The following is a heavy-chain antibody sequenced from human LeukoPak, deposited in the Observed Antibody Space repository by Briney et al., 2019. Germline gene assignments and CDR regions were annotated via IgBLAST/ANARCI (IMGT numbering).Heavy chain of an antibody. CDR3: ARGWDYYYMDV. Sequence: PSETLSLTCTVHGGSISSYYWSWIRQPPGKGLEWIGYIYYSGSTNYNPSLKSRVTISVDTSKNQFSLKLSSVTAADTAVYYCARGWDYYYMDVWGKGTTVTVSS. CDR2: IYYSGST. J-gene: IGHJ6*03. V-gene: IGHV4-59*01. D-gene: IGHD1-26*01. CDR1: GGSISSYY.